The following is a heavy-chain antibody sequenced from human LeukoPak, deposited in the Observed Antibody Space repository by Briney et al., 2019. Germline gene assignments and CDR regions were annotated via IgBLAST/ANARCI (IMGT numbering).Heavy chain of an antibody. V-gene: IGHV4-30-4*08. D-gene: IGHD7-27*01. CDR3: VAEVEAADSPLGHLNFDS. J-gene: IGHJ4*02. CDR2: IYYSGST. Sequence: PSETLSLTCTVSGGSISSGDYYWSWIRQPPGKGLEWIGYIYYSGSTYYNPSLKSRVTISVDTSKNHFSLKLTSVTAADTAVYYCVAEVEAADSPLGHLNFDSWGQGILASVSS. CDR1: GGSISSGDYY.